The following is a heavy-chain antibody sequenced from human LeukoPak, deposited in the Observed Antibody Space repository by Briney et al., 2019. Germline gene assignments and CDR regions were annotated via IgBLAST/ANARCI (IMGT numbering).Heavy chain of an antibody. CDR1: GFTFSSYA. Sequence: GGSLRLSCAASGFTFSSYAMHWVRQAPGKGLEWVAVISYDGSNKYYVDSVKGRFTISRDNSKNTLYLQMNSLRAEDTAVYYCARDIAAASYYYYGMDVWGQGTTVTVSS. CDR2: ISYDGSNK. CDR3: ARDIAAASYYYYGMDV. J-gene: IGHJ6*02. V-gene: IGHV3-30-3*01. D-gene: IGHD6-13*01.